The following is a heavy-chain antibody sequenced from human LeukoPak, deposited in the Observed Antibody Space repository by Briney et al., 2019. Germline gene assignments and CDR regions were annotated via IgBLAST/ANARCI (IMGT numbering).Heavy chain of an antibody. Sequence: GESLKISCKGFGYSFTNHWIAWVRQMPGKGLEWMGVVYPGDSDTRYSPSFQGQVTISADKSISTAYVQWSSLKASDTAMYYCARRRSTGWHADGLDSWGQGTRVTVSS. D-gene: IGHD2-8*02. V-gene: IGHV5-51*01. CDR1: GYSFTNHW. CDR2: VYPGDSDT. CDR3: ARRRSTGWHADGLDS. J-gene: IGHJ3*02.